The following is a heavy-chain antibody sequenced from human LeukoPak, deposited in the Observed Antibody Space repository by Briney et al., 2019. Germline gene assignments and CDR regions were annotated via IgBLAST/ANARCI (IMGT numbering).Heavy chain of an antibody. CDR1: GFTFSSYA. CDR2: ISGSGGST. CDR3: AKSPKRCCSSTSCYNYDY. Sequence: PGGSLRLSCAASGFTFSSYAMSWVRQAPGKGLEWVSAISGSGGSTYYADSVKGRFTISRDNSKNTLYLQMNSLRAEDTAVYYCAKSPKRCCSSTSCYNYDYWGQGTLVTVSS. J-gene: IGHJ4*02. D-gene: IGHD2-2*02. V-gene: IGHV3-23*01.